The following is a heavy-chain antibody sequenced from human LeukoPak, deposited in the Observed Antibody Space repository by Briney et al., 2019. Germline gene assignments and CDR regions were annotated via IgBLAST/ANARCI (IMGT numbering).Heavy chain of an antibody. D-gene: IGHD6-19*01. CDR3: APLASSIAVAGTSGRFDP. V-gene: IGHV4-59*01. CDR1: GGSISSYY. J-gene: IGHJ5*02. CDR2: IYYSGST. Sequence: KPSETLSLTCTVSGGSISSYYWSWIRQPPGKGLEWIGYIYYSGSTNYNPSLKSRVTISVDTSKNQFSLKLSSVTAADTAVYYCAPLASSIAVAGTSGRFDPWGQGTLVTVSS.